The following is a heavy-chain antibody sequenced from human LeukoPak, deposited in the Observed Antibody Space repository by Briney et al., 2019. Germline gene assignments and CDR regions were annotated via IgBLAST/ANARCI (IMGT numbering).Heavy chain of an antibody. D-gene: IGHD1-26*01. V-gene: IGHV4-4*02. CDR1: GGSISSSNS. CDR3: ARGWYRYYFDY. J-gene: IGHJ4*02. CDR2: VYHSGST. Sequence: SETLSLTCAVSGGSISSSNSWSWARQPPGKGLEWIGEVYHSGSTNYNPSLKSRVTISVDKSKNQFSLKLSSVTAADTGVYYCARGWYRYYFDYWGQGTLVTVSS.